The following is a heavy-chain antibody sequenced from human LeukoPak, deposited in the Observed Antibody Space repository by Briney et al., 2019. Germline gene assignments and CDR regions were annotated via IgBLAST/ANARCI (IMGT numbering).Heavy chain of an antibody. Sequence: PGGSLRLSCAASGFTFSTYGMHWVRQPPGKGLEWVAVMWYDGSNKYYADSVKGRFTISRDNSKNTLDLQMNSLRVEDTAVYYCARDGYSGSKRGFYFDSWGQGTLVTVSS. V-gene: IGHV3-33*01. D-gene: IGHD5-12*01. CDR3: ARDGYSGSKRGFYFDS. J-gene: IGHJ4*02. CDR2: MWYDGSNK. CDR1: GFTFSTYG.